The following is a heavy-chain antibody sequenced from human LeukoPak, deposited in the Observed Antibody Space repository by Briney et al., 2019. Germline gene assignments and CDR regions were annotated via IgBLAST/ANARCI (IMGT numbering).Heavy chain of an antibody. Sequence: PSETLSLTCTVSGDSISSGDFYWSWIRQSPGKGLEWIGYIHYSGSTYYNPSLKSRVSISLDTSKNQFSLKLSSVTAADTAVYYCARAGDFDYWGQGILVTVSS. CDR1: GDSISSGDFY. CDR2: IHYSGST. J-gene: IGHJ4*02. CDR3: ARAGDFDY. D-gene: IGHD7-27*01. V-gene: IGHV4-30-4*01.